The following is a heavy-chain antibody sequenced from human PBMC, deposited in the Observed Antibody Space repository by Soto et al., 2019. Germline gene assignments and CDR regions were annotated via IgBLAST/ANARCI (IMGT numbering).Heavy chain of an antibody. CDR3: ARVGYKAAADWFDP. Sequence: LSLTCTVSGGSISSYYWSWIRQPAGKGLEWIGRIYTSGSTNYNPSLKSRVTMSVDTSKNQFSLKLSSVTAVDTAVYYCARVGYKAAADWFDPWGQGTLVTVSS. CDR2: IYTSGST. V-gene: IGHV4-4*07. D-gene: IGHD6-13*01. CDR1: GGSISSYY. J-gene: IGHJ5*02.